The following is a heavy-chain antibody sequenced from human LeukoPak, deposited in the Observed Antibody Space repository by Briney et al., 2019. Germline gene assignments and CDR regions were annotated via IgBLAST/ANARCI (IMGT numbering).Heavy chain of an antibody. CDR2: INSDGSST. CDR3: AKESSGYRRFDY. V-gene: IGHV3-74*01. CDR1: GFTFSSYW. J-gene: IGHJ4*02. D-gene: IGHD3-22*01. Sequence: PGGSLRLSCAASGFTFSSYWMHWVRQAPGKGLVWVSRINSDGSSTSYADSVKGRFTISRDNAKNTLYLQMNSLRAEDTAVYYCAKESSGYRRFDYWGQGTLVTVSS.